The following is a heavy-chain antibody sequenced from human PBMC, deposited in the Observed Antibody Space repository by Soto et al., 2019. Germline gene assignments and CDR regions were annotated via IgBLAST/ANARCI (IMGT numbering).Heavy chain of an antibody. D-gene: IGHD3-10*01. J-gene: IGHJ4*02. CDR1: GFSLSTTGVG. Sequence: QITLKESGPTLVKPTQTLTLTCSFSGFSLSTTGVGVGGIRQSPGKALEWIAIIYWDNDKRYSSSLKSRVTINKDSSKNQVVCTVTSLEPVDTGTYYCARSLWFGELHWGQGALVNVSS. V-gene: IGHV2-5*02. CDR3: ARSLWFGELH. CDR2: IYWDNDK.